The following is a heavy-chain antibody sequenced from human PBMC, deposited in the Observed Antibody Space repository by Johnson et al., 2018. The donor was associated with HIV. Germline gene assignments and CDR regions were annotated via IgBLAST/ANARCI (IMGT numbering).Heavy chain of an antibody. CDR1: GFTFSSYA. J-gene: IGHJ3*02. CDR3: ARGGGTYLEPFDI. D-gene: IGHD1-26*01. CDR2: ISWNSCSI. V-gene: IGHV3-9*01. Sequence: VQLVESGGGVVQPGRSLRLSCAASGFTFSSYAMHWVRQAPGKGLEWVSGISWNSCSIGYADSVKGRFTISRDNAKNSLYLQMNSLRAEDTAVYYCARGGGTYLEPFDIWGQGTMVTVSS.